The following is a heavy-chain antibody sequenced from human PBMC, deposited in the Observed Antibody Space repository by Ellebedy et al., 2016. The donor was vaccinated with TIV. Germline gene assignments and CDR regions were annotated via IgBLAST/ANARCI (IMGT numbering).Heavy chain of an antibody. V-gene: IGHV4-4*07. CDR2: IYDSGST. CDR1: GVSISSHH. CDR3: ARDDVNTQDNGLDV. J-gene: IGHJ2*01. D-gene: IGHD1-1*01. Sequence: MPSETLSLTCTVSGVSISSHHWSWIRQSAGNGLEYIGRIYDSGSTNYNHSLKSRGTMSADTSKNQFSLKVSSVTAADTAVYYCARDDVNTQDNGLDVWGRGAPVTVSS.